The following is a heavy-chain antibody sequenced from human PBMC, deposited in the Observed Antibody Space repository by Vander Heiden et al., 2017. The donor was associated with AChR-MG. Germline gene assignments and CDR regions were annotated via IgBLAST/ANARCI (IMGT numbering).Heavy chain of an antibody. D-gene: IGHD4-17*01. J-gene: IGHJ4*02. CDR2: ISYDGSNK. CDR3: AKDSRDYGDPRWYFDY. CDR1: GFTFSSDG. Sequence: QVQLVESGGGVVQPGRSLRLSCAASGFTFSSDGMHWVRQAPGKGLEWVAVISYDGSNKYYADSVKGRFTISRDNSKNTLYLQMNSLRAEDTAVYYCAKDSRDYGDPRWYFDYWGQGTLVTVSS. V-gene: IGHV3-30*18.